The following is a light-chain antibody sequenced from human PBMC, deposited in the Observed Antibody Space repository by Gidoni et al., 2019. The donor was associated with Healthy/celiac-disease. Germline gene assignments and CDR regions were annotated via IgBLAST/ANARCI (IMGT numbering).Light chain of an antibody. CDR2: AAS. Sequence: DIQMTQSPSSLSASVGDRVTLTCRASQSISSYLNWYQQKPGKAPKLLIYAASSLQSGVPSSFSGSGSGTDFTLTISSLHPEDFATYYCQQSYSTPNSFGQGTKLEIK. CDR3: QQSYSTPNS. CDR1: QSISSY. J-gene: IGKJ2*03. V-gene: IGKV1-39*01.